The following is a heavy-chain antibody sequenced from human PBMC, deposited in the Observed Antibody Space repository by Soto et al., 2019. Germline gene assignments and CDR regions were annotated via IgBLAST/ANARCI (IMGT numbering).Heavy chain of an antibody. Sequence: PSETLSLTCTVSGGSVSSGSYYWSWIRQPPGKGLEWIGYIYYSGSTNYNPSLKSRVTISVDTSKNQFSLKLSSVTAADTAVYYCFIDNCGGDCYHFDYWGQGSLVTVSS. CDR3: FIDNCGGDCYHFDY. J-gene: IGHJ4*02. CDR1: GGSVSSGSYY. D-gene: IGHD2-21*02. V-gene: IGHV4-61*01. CDR2: IYYSGST.